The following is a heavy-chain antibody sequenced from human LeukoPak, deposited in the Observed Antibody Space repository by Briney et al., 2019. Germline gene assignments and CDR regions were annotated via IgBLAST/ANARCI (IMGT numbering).Heavy chain of an antibody. Sequence: ASVKVSCKASGYTFTGYYMHWVRHAPGQGLEWMGRINPNSGGTNYAQKFQGRVTMTRDTSISTAYMELSRLRSDDTAVYYCARALKPGESMDVWGKGTTVTVSS. CDR2: INPNSGGT. CDR3: ARALKPGESMDV. CDR1: GYTFTGYY. D-gene: IGHD7-27*01. V-gene: IGHV1-2*06. J-gene: IGHJ6*03.